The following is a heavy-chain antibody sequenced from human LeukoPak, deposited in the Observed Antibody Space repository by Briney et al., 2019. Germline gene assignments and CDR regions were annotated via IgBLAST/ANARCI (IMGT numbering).Heavy chain of an antibody. D-gene: IGHD5-24*01. CDR3: TRPWHGPYAFDV. J-gene: IGHJ3*01. V-gene: IGHV4-4*09. CDR2: IYGTGST. CDR1: GGSITSYY. Sequence: SETLSLTCTVSGGSITSYYWSWIRQPPGKGLEWIGYIYGTGSTNYNPYLKSRVTISLDTSKSQLSLKLSSVTAADTAVYYCTRPWHGPYAFDVWGQGTMVTVSS.